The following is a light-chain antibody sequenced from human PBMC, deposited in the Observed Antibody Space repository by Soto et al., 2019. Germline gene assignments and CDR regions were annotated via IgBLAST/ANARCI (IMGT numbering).Light chain of an antibody. J-gene: IGLJ1*01. CDR2: DVT. CDR3: CSYAGSYNYI. Sequence: QSVLTQPRSVSGSPGQSVTISCTGSYSDVGTFYFVSWYQQYPGKGPKLIIFDVTERPSGVPDRFSGPKSGNTASLTISGPQAEDEADYYCCSYAGSYNYIFGSGTKVTVL. V-gene: IGLV2-11*01. CDR1: YSDVGTFYF.